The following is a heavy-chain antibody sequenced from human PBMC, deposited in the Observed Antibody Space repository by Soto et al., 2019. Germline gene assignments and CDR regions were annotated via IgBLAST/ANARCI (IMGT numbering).Heavy chain of an antibody. CDR2: IYWDDDK. J-gene: IGHJ4*02. V-gene: IGHV2-5*02. CDR3: EHTRAASNHGDSERSNSFDY. Sequence: QTTLNESGPPLVKPTQNLTLTCTFSGLSLSTSGVGVGWIRQPPRRALEWLALIYWDDDKLYSPSLKSRLTLTGDTSKNHVVLKMPNVDPVDTDTDYCEHTRAASNHGDSERSNSFDYWNQGTLVTVSS. D-gene: IGHD4-17*01. CDR1: GLSLSTSGVG.